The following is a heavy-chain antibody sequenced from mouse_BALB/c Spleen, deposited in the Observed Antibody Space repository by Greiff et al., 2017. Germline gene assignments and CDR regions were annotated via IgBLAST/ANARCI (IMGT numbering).Heavy chain of an antibody. V-gene: IGHV2-9*02. CDR3: ARVGKDYGSSYS. J-gene: IGHJ3*01. Sequence: VKLMESGPGLVAPSQSLSITCTVSGFSLTSYGVHWVRQPPGKGLEWLGVIWAGGSTNYNSALMSRLSISKDNSKSQVFLKMNSLQTDDTAMYYCARVGKDYGSSYSWGQGTLVTVSA. CDR2: IWAGGST. D-gene: IGHD1-1*01. CDR1: GFSLTSYG.